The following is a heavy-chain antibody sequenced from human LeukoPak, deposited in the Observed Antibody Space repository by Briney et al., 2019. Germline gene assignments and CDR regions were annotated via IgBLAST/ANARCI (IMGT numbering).Heavy chain of an antibody. J-gene: IGHJ3*02. V-gene: IGHV3-21*01. D-gene: IGHD6-13*01. Sequence: GGSLRLSCAASGFTFSSYSMNWVRQAPGEGLEWVSSISSSSSYIYYADSVKGRFTISRDNAKNSLYLQMNSLRAEDTAVYYCARDQGSSWYPHDAFDIWGQGTMVTVSS. CDR3: ARDQGSSWYPHDAFDI. CDR1: GFTFSSYS. CDR2: ISSSSSYI.